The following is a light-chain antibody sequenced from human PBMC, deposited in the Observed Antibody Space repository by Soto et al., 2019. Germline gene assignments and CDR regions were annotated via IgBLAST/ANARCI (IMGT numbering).Light chain of an antibody. CDR1: SSNIGSSI. J-gene: IGLJ1*01. V-gene: IGLV1-44*01. Sequence: QSVLTQPPSASGTPGQRVTISCSGSSSNIGSSIVNWYQQLPGTAPKLLIYNNNQRPSGVPDRFSGSKSGTSASLAISGLQSEDEAAYYCSSYSISDTPYVFGGGTKVTVL. CDR2: NNN. CDR3: SSYSISDTPYV.